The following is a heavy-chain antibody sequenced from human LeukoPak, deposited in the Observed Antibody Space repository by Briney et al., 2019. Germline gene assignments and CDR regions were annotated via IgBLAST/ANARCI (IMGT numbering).Heavy chain of an antibody. CDR3: VRDDCSSSSCPFDF. V-gene: IGHV3-21*01. CDR1: GFTFSLYT. CDR2: ISSNGNYI. Sequence: GGSLRLSCAASGFTFSLYTMNWVRQAPGKGLEWVSSISSNGNYIYYADSVKGRFTISRDNAKTSVYLEMNSLRAEDTGLYFCVRDDCSSSSCPFDFWGQGVLLTVSS. J-gene: IGHJ4*02. D-gene: IGHD2-2*01.